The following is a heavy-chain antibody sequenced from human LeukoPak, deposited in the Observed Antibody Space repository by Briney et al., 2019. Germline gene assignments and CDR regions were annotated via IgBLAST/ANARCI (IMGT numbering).Heavy chain of an antibody. Sequence: PSETLSLTCTVSGGSISSYYWSWIRQPPGKGLEWIGYIYYSGSTNYNPSLKSRVTISVDTSKNQFSLKLSSVTAADTAVYYCARGGYHYDSSGWYSWGQGTMVTVSS. CDR1: GGSISSYY. D-gene: IGHD3-22*01. CDR2: IYYSGST. CDR3: ARGGYHYDSSGWYS. V-gene: IGHV4-59*08. J-gene: IGHJ3*01.